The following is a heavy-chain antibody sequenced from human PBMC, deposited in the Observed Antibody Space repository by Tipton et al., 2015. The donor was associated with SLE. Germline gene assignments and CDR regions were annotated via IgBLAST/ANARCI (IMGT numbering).Heavy chain of an antibody. CDR1: GGSISSGSYS. Sequence: TLSLTCTVSGGSISSGSYSWIWIRQPAGKGLEWIGEINHGGSTNYNPSLKTRVTMPVDTSKKQFSLKLGSVTAADTAVYYCARGKGNSSGWGHYYFYGMDVWGQGTTVTVSS. CDR2: INHGGST. V-gene: IGHV4-61*09. D-gene: IGHD6-19*01. CDR3: ARGKGNSSGWGHYYFYGMDV. J-gene: IGHJ6*02.